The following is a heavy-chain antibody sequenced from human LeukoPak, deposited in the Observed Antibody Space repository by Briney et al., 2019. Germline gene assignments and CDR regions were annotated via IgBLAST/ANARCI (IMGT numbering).Heavy chain of an antibody. CDR2: IRYDGSNK. Sequence: GSLRLSCAASGFTFSSYGIHWVRQAPGKGLEWVAFIRYDGSNKYYADSVKGRFTISRDNSKNTLYLQMNSLRAEDTAVYYCAKDPEIGVVVVPAAMGLGLRNYYYYMDVWGKGTTVTVSS. D-gene: IGHD2-2*01. V-gene: IGHV3-30*02. J-gene: IGHJ6*03. CDR3: AKDPEIGVVVVPAAMGLGLRNYYYYMDV. CDR1: GFTFSSYG.